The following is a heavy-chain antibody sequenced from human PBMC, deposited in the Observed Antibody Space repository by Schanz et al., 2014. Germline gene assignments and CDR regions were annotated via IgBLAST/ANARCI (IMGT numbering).Heavy chain of an antibody. CDR3: ARDGGRDGYNLAFDV. Sequence: EVQLVESGGGLIQPGGSLRLSCAVSGFTVNTNYMSWVRQAPGKGLEWVSTVYMSAASTRYADSMKGRFIISRDSSKNTLFLQMNSLRAEDTAVYFCARDGGRDGYNLAFDVWGQGTLVTVSS. CDR2: VYMSAAST. D-gene: IGHD5-12*01. J-gene: IGHJ3*01. V-gene: IGHV3-53*01. CDR1: GFTVNTNY.